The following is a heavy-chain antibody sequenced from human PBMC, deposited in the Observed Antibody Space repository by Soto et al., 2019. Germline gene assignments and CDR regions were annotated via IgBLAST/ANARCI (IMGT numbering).Heavy chain of an antibody. J-gene: IGHJ1*01. V-gene: IGHV3-23*01. Sequence: GGSLRLSCAASGFTFSSHAMGWVRQAPGKGLEWVSSIIGSGASTYYADSVKGRFTIFRDNSKNTLFLQMNSLTTEDTAVYYCARDLTRMSTVAREFWGQGTLVTVS. CDR3: ARDLTRMSTVAREF. CDR2: IIGSGAST. D-gene: IGHD2-15*01. CDR1: GFTFSSHA.